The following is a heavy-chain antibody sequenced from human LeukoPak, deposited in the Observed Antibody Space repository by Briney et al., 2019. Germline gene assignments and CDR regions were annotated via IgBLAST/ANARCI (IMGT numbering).Heavy chain of an antibody. Sequence: SETLSPTCTVSGGSISSSTYYWGWIRQPPWKGLEWFGSIYYSGSTYYNPSLKSRVTISVDTSKNQFSLKLSSVTAADTAVYYCARSEQWLVPLDHWGQGTLVTVSS. J-gene: IGHJ4*02. CDR2: IYYSGST. V-gene: IGHV4-39*07. D-gene: IGHD6-19*01. CDR3: ARSEQWLVPLDH. CDR1: GGSISSSTYY.